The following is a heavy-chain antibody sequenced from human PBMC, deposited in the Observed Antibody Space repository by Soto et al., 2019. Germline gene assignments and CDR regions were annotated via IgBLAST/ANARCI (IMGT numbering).Heavy chain of an antibody. Sequence: GGSLRLSCAASGFTFSGSAMHWVRQASGKGLEWVGRIRSKANSYATAYAASVKGRFTISRDDSKNTAYLQMNSLKTEDTAVYYCTSQRLRFLMVQDYWGQGTLVTVSS. CDR2: IRSKANSYAT. CDR3: TSQRLRFLMVQDY. CDR1: GFTFSGSA. D-gene: IGHD4-17*01. J-gene: IGHJ4*02. V-gene: IGHV3-73*01.